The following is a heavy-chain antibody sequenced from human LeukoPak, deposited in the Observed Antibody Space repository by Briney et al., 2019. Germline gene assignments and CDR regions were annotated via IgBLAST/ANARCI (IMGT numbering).Heavy chain of an antibody. Sequence: GGSLRLSCAASGFTFSSYSMNWVRQAPGKGLEWVAVISTEGSMKDYADSVKGRFTVSRDNSKNTLYLQLSSLRDEDTSLYYCARGNLYIVATIEDYWGQGTLVTVSS. CDR1: GFTFSSYS. CDR3: ARGNLYIVATIEDY. V-gene: IGHV3-30*03. J-gene: IGHJ4*02. D-gene: IGHD5-12*01. CDR2: ISTEGSMK.